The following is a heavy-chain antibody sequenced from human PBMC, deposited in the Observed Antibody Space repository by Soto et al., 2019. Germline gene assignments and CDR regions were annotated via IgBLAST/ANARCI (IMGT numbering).Heavy chain of an antibody. CDR3: ARVPPLDSITFGGVIVDY. Sequence: QVQLVQSGAEVKKPGSSVKVSCKASGGTFSSYAISWVRQAPGQGLEWMGGIIPIFGTANYAQKFQGRVTITADESTSTAYMELSSLRSEDTAVYYCARVPPLDSITFGGVIVDYWGQGTLVTVSS. J-gene: IGHJ4*02. CDR1: GGTFSSYA. CDR2: IIPIFGTA. D-gene: IGHD3-16*02. V-gene: IGHV1-69*01.